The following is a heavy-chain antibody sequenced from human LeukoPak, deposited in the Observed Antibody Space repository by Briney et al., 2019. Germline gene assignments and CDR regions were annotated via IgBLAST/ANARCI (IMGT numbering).Heavy chain of an antibody. D-gene: IGHD1-26*01. CDR3: ARLSGSYYSAFDI. V-gene: IGHV5-51*01. CDR1: GYRFTNYW. Sequence: GESLRISCKGSGYRFTNYWIGWVRQMPGKGLEWMAIIYPGDSDTRYDPSFQGQVTISADKSINTAYLQWSSLKASDTAMYYCARLSGSYYSAFDIWGQGTMVTVSS. CDR2: IYPGDSDT. J-gene: IGHJ3*02.